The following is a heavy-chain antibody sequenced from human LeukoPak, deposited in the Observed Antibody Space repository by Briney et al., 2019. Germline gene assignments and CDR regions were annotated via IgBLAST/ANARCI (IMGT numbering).Heavy chain of an antibody. CDR1: GFTFSSYG. D-gene: IGHD2-15*01. J-gene: IGHJ1*01. V-gene: IGHV3-30*18. Sequence: GGSLRLSCAASGFTFSSYGMHWVRQAPGKGLEWVAVISYDGSNKYYADSVKGRFTISRDNSKNTLYLQMNSLRAEDTAVYYCAKDKSVVVIAAEYFQRWGQGTLVTVSS. CDR2: ISYDGSNK. CDR3: AKDKSVVVIAAEYFQR.